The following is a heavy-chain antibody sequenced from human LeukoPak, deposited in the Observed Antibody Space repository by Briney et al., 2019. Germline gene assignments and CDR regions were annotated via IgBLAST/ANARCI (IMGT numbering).Heavy chain of an antibody. CDR2: ISSSGSTI. J-gene: IGHJ6*03. CDR1: GFTFSSYE. V-gene: IGHV3-48*03. CDR3: ARVYWRFGELSASYYYYMDV. Sequence: PGGSLRLSCAASGFTFSSYEMNWVRQAPGKGLEWVSYISSSGSTIYYADSVKGRFTISRDNAKNSLYLQVNSLRAEDTAVYYCARVYWRFGELSASYYYYMDVWGKGTTVTVSS. D-gene: IGHD3-10*01.